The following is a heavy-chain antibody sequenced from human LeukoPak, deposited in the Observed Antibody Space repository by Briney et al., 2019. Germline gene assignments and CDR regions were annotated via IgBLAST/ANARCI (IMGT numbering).Heavy chain of an antibody. D-gene: IGHD6-13*01. J-gene: IGHJ4*02. V-gene: IGHV3-23*01. Sequence: GGSLRLSCGASGFTFSSYAMSWVRQAPGKGLEWVSAISGSGDSTYYGDSVKGRFTISRDNSKNTLYLQMNSLRAEDTAVYYCAKTRPLDSSSWSHGDYWGQGTLVTVSS. CDR2: ISGSGDST. CDR3: AKTRPLDSSSWSHGDY. CDR1: GFTFSSYA.